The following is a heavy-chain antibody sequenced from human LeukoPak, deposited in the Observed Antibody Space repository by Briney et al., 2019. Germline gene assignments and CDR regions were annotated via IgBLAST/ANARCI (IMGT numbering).Heavy chain of an antibody. D-gene: IGHD6-19*01. CDR1: GGSISSYY. Sequence: KPSETLSLTCTVSGGSISSYYWSWIRQPPGKGLEWIGYIYYSGSTNYNPSLKSRVTISVDTSKNQFSLKVISVTAADTAVYYCARREGYSSGRGAFDYWGQGTLVTVSS. CDR3: ARREGYSSGRGAFDY. V-gene: IGHV4-59*12. CDR2: IYYSGST. J-gene: IGHJ4*02.